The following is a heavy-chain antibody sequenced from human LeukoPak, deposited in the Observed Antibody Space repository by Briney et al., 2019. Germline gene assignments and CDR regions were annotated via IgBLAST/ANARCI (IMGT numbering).Heavy chain of an antibody. Sequence: GGSLRLSCAASGFTFSSYGMHWVRQAPGEGLEWVAVISYDGSNKYYANSVKGRFTISRDNSKNTLYLQMNSLRAEDTAVYYCAKDPAKYSSSWYGRYYYYYYGMDVWGQGTTVTVSS. J-gene: IGHJ6*02. V-gene: IGHV3-30*18. CDR1: GFTFSSYG. CDR3: AKDPAKYSSSWYGRYYYYYYGMDV. D-gene: IGHD6-13*01. CDR2: ISYDGSNK.